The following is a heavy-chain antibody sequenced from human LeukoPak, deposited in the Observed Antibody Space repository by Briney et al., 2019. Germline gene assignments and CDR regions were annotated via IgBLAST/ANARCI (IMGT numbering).Heavy chain of an antibody. CDR3: AKDGIVATIYDAFDI. CDR1: GFTFSSYG. CDR2: IRYDGSNK. J-gene: IGHJ3*02. D-gene: IGHD5-12*01. V-gene: IGHV3-30*02. Sequence: GGSLRLSCAASGFTFSSYGMHWVRQAPGKGLEWVAFIRYDGSNKYYADSVKGRFTISRDNSKNTLYLRMNSLRAEDTAVYYCAKDGIVATIYDAFDIWGQGTMVTVSS.